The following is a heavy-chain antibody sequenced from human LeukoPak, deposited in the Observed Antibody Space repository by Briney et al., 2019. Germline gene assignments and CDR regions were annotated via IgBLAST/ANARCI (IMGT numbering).Heavy chain of an antibody. J-gene: IGHJ4*02. D-gene: IGHD4-17*01. CDR2: VDPSGST. CDR3: ATVGASHYGDWYFAY. V-gene: IGHV4-34*01. Sequence: SETLSLTCAVYGGSFSDYYWGWIRQPPGKGLEWIGNVDPSGSTYYNPSLKSRATISLDTSKKQFSLKLTSVTAADTAVYYCATVGASHYGDWYFAYWGQGTLVTVSS. CDR1: GGSFSDYY.